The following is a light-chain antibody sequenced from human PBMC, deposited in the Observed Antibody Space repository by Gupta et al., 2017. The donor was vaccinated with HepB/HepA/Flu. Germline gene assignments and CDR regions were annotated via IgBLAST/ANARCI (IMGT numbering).Light chain of an antibody. CDR2: EVN. CDR1: SGDVGNYNL. V-gene: IGLV2-23*02. CDR3: SSYGGSDTFYV. J-gene: IGLJ1*01. Sequence: QSALAQPASVSASPGQSITISCTGTSGDVGNYNLVSWYQQHPGKAPKLIIFEVNKRPSGVSNHFSGSKSGNTASLTISGLQAEDEADYYCSSYGGSDTFYVFGNGTKVTV.